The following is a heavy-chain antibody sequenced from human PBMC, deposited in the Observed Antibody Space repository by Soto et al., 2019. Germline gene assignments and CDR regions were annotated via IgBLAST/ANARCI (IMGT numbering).Heavy chain of an antibody. V-gene: IGHV3-48*01. CDR2: ISSSTRII. CDR1: GFTFSTYS. CDR3: ARDLPIYGGAFDI. J-gene: IGHJ3*02. D-gene: IGHD3-10*01. Sequence: EVQLVESGGGLVQPGGSLRLSCAASGFTFSTYSINWVRQAPGKGLEWVSYISSSTRIIYFADSVKGRFTISRDNAKNSLSLQMNSLRPEDTAVYYCARDLPIYGGAFDIWGQGTMVTVSS.